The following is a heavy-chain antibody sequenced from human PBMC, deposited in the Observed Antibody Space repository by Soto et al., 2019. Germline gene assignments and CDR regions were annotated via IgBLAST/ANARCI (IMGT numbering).Heavy chain of an antibody. V-gene: IGHV1-46*01. CDR1: GYTFTSYY. Sequence: QVQLVQSGAEVKKPGASVKVSCKASGYTFTSYYMHWVRQAPGQGLEWMGIINPSGGSTSYAQKCQGRVNMTRDTSTSTVYMELSSLRSEDTAVYYCARVSSWSCFDYWGQGPLVTVSS. J-gene: IGHJ4*02. CDR2: INPSGGST. CDR3: ARVSSWSCFDY. D-gene: IGHD6-13*01.